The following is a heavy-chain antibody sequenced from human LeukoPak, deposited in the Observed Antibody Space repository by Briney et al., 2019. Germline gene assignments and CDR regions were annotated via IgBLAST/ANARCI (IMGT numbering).Heavy chain of an antibody. J-gene: IGHJ4*02. D-gene: IGHD1-26*01. CDR2: ISDTSATI. CDR1: GFTFTSYS. V-gene: IGHV3-48*01. Sequence: SGGSLRLSCAASGFTFTSYSMNWVRQAPGKGLEWVSYISDTSATIYYADSVKGRFTISRDNARNSLYLQMSSLRVEDTAVYYCARDTRWELEDFWGRGTLVTVSS. CDR3: ARDTRWELEDF.